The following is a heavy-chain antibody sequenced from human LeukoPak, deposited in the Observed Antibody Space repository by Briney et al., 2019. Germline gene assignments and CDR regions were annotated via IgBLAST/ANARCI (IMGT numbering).Heavy chain of an antibody. CDR1: GGSFSGYY. CDR3: ATDRGWRTSGYYLYYFEY. Sequence: ETLSLTCAVYGGSFSGYYWSWIRQPPGKGLEWVASIKHDGSEKYYVDSVRGRFTISRDNTKNSLYLQMSSLRAEDTAVYYCATDRGWRTSGYYLYYFEYWGQGTLVTFSS. CDR2: IKHDGSEK. V-gene: IGHV3-7*01. J-gene: IGHJ4*02. D-gene: IGHD3-3*01.